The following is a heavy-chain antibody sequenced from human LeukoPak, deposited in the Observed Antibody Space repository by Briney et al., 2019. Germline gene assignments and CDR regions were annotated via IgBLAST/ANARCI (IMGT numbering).Heavy chain of an antibody. CDR2: INHSGST. CDR1: GGSISSSSYY. V-gene: IGHV4-39*07. D-gene: IGHD4-17*01. Sequence: SETLSLTCTVSGGSISSSSYYWGWIRQPPGKGLEWVGEINHSGSTNDNPSLKSRVTISVNTSKTQFSLKLSSVTAADTAVYYCARGLGGAPTTVLSWGQGTLVTVSS. J-gene: IGHJ5*02. CDR3: ARGLGGAPTTVLS.